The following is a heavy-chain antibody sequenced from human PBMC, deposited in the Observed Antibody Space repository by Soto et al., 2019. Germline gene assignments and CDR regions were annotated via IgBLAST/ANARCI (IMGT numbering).Heavy chain of an antibody. J-gene: IGHJ6*02. CDR2: ISYDGSNK. D-gene: IGHD3-9*01. Sequence: GGSLRLSCAASGFTFSSYAMHWVRQAPGKGLEWVAVISYDGSNKYYADAVKGRFTISRDNSKNTLYLQMNSLRAEDTAVYYCARVFLDISDYYGMDVWGQGTTVTVSS. V-gene: IGHV3-30-3*01. CDR3: ARVFLDISDYYGMDV. CDR1: GFTFSSYA.